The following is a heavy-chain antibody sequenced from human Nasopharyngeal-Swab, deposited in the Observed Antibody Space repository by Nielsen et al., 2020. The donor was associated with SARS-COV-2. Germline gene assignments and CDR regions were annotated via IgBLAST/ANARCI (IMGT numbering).Heavy chain of an antibody. CDR2: ISYDGSKK. J-gene: IGHJ6*02. Sequence: GASLKISCAASGFTFSSYAMHWVRQAPGKGLKWVAVISYDGSKKYYADSVKGRFTISRDNSKNTLYLQMNSLRAEDTAVYYCARDQGSSWYTYYYYYGMDVWGQGTTVTVSS. V-gene: IGHV3-30-3*01. CDR1: GFTFSSYA. CDR3: ARDQGSSWYTYYYYYGMDV. D-gene: IGHD6-13*01.